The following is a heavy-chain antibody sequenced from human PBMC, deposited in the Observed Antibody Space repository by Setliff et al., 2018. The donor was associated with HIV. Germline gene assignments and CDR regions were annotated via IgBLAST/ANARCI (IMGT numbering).Heavy chain of an antibody. Sequence: PSETLSLTCTVSGGSISSSRSYWGWIRQPPGKGLEWIGTIYYTGSTFYTPSLKSRVTISVDASKNQFSRKLTPVTASDTAVYYCARAAAGNTGPFDLWGQGSPVTVSS. V-gene: IGHV4-39*01. CDR2: IYYTGST. CDR3: ARAAAGNTGPFDL. D-gene: IGHD4-17*01. CDR1: GGSISSSRSY. J-gene: IGHJ4*02.